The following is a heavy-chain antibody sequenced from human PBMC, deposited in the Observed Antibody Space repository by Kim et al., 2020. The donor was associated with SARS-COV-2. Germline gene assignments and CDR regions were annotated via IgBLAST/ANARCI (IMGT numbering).Heavy chain of an antibody. D-gene: IGHD3-10*01. Sequence: GGSLRLSCVVSGFSFTNAWMNWVRQAPGKGLEWVGRIKSKTDGETKHYATPVQGRFTISRDDSKNTVYLQMNTLKTEDTGVYYCWDDNGAGRWEHCGQGTQGSVSS. V-gene: IGHV3-15*01. CDR3: WDDNGAGRWEH. CDR2: IKSKTDGETK. J-gene: IGHJ1*01. CDR1: GFSFTNAW.